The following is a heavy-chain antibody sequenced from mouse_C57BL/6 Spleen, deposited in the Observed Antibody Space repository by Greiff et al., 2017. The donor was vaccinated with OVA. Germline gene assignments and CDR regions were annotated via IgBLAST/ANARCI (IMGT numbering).Heavy chain of an antibody. J-gene: IGHJ2*01. V-gene: IGHV1-82*01. D-gene: IGHD1-1*01. CDR3: AREGYGSFDY. CDR2: IYPGDGDT. Sequence: QVQLKQSGPELVKPGASVKLSCKASGYAFSSSWMNWVQQRPGKGIEWIGRIYPGDGDTNYNGKVKGKATLTADKSSSTAYMQLSSLTSEDSAVYCYAREGYGSFDYWGQGTTLTVSS. CDR1: GYAFSSSW.